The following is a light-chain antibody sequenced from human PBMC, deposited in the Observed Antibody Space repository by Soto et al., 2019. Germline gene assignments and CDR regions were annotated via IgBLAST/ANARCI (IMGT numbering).Light chain of an antibody. CDR3: SSYAGSNIVV. CDR2: EVS. CDR1: SSDVGGYNY. Sequence: QSVLTQPPSASGSPGQSVTISCTGTSSDVGGYNYVSWYQQHPGKAPKLMIYEVSKRPSGVPDRFSGSKSGNTASLTVSGLQAEDEADYYCSSYAGSNIVVFGEGTQLTVL. J-gene: IGLJ2*01. V-gene: IGLV2-8*01.